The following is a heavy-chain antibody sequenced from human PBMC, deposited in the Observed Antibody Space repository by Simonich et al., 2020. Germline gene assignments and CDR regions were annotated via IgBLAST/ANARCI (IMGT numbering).Heavy chain of an antibody. CDR2: ISNDGSNK. CDR1: GFTFSSYA. V-gene: IGHV3-30*07. Sequence: QVQLVESGGGVVQPGRSLRLSCAASGFTFSSYAMPGVRQAPGKGVEGGVVISNDGSNKYYADSGKGRFTISRDNSKNTLYLQMNSLRAEDTAVYYCAREGLLLDAFDIWGQGTMVTVSS. D-gene: IGHD2-15*01. CDR3: AREGLLLDAFDI. J-gene: IGHJ3*02.